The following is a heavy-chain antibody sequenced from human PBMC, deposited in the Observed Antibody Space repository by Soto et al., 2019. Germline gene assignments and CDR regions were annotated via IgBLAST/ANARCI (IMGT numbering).Heavy chain of an antibody. CDR1: GFTFSSYA. V-gene: IGHV3-23*01. J-gene: IGHJ4*02. CDR3: AKFRAGLGSQTDS. CDR2: VGVSGATT. Sequence: EVQLLESGGNLVQPGGSLRLSCAASGFTFSSYAMSWVRQAPGKGLEWVSTVGVSGATTYYTDSVKGRFTISRDNSNNTLFQQMHSLRAEDTAIYYCAKFRAGLGSQTDSWGQGTLVTVSS. D-gene: IGHD3-10*01.